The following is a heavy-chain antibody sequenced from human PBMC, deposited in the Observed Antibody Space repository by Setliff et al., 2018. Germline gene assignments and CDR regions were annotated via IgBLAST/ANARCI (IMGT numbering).Heavy chain of an antibody. V-gene: IGHV1-18*01. CDR2: ISAYNGYI. J-gene: IGHJ4*02. CDR3: ARDRKEIVVKPPAASLDY. CDR1: GYSFTVFG. D-gene: IGHD2-2*01. Sequence: GASVKVSCKTSGYSFTVFGISWVRQAPGQGLEWMGWISAYNGYIVYAQKFQGRVTMTTDTSTTTAYMEVRSLRSDDTAVYYCARDRKEIVVKPPAASLDYWGQGTQVTVSS.